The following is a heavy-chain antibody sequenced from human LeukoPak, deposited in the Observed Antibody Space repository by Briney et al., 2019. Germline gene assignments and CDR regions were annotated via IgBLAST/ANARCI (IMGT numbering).Heavy chain of an antibody. J-gene: IGHJ4*02. CDR3: ARGWMDGENPNTHFDY. Sequence: PSETLSLTCTVSGGSISSSSYYWGWIRQPPGKGLEWIGSIYYSGSTCYNPSLKSRVTISVDTSKNQFSLKLSSVTAADTAVYYCARGWMDGENPNTHFDYWGQGTLVTVSS. D-gene: IGHD5-12*01. V-gene: IGHV4-39*07. CDR1: GGSISSSSYY. CDR2: IYYSGST.